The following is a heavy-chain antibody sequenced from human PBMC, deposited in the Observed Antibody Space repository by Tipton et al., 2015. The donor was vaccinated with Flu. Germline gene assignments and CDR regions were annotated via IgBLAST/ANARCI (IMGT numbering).Heavy chain of an antibody. CDR2: IYTSGST. CDR1: GGSISSYY. D-gene: IGHD6-13*01. CDR3: AREGSSWYRHWYYGMDV. J-gene: IGHJ6*02. V-gene: IGHV4-4*07. Sequence: TLSLTCTVSGGSISSYYWNWIRQPAGKGLEWIGRIYTSGSTNYNPSLKSRVTMSVDTSKNQFSLKLSSVTAADTAVYYCAREGSSWYRHWYYGMDVWGQGTTVTVSS.